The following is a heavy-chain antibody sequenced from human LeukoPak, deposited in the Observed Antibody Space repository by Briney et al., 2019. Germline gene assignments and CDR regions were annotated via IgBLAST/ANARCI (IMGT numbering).Heavy chain of an antibody. CDR3: ARRYYDSSGSHAYDI. V-gene: IGHV3-21*01. Sequence: GGSLRLSCAASGFTFSSYWMHWVRQAPGKGLEWVSSISSSSSYIYYADSLKGRFTISRDNAKNSLYLQMNSLRAEDTAVYYCARRYYDSSGSHAYDIWGQGTMVTVSP. CDR1: GFTFSSYW. D-gene: IGHD3-22*01. J-gene: IGHJ3*02. CDR2: ISSSSSYI.